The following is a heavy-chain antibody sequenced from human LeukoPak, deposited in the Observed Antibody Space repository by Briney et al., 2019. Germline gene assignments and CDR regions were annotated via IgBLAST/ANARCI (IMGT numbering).Heavy chain of an antibody. J-gene: IGHJ5*02. CDR3: AKDRIGYSSGWYGH. CDR2: IRYDGSNK. D-gene: IGHD6-19*01. V-gene: IGHV3-30*02. CDR1: GFTFSSYG. Sequence: GGSLRLSCAASGFTFSSYGMYWVRQAPGKGLEWVAFIRYDGSNKYYADSVKGRFTISRDNSKNTLYLQMNSLRAEDTAVYYCAKDRIGYSSGWYGHWGQGTLVTVSS.